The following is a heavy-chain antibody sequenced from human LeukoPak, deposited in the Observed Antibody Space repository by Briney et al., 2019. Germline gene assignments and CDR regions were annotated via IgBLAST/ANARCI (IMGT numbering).Heavy chain of an antibody. CDR2: INYRGST. CDR3: ARVCSGGSCYRAFDY. D-gene: IGHD2-15*01. J-gene: IGHJ4*02. Sequence: SETLSLTCTVSGGSISNSDYYWDWIRQPPGKGLEWIGSINYRGSTYYNPSLESRVTISVDTSKNQFSLKLSSVTAADTAVYYCARVCSGGSCYRAFDYWGQGTLVTVSS. CDR1: GGSISNSDYY. V-gene: IGHV4-39*07.